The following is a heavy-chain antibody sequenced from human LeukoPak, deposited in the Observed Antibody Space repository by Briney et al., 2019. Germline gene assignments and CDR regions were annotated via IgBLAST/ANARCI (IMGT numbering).Heavy chain of an antibody. Sequence: GGSLRLSCAASGFTVSSNYMSWVRQAPGKGLEWVSVIYSGGSTYYADSVKGRFTISRDNSKNTLYLQMNSLRAEDTAVYYCARDLGVYSGSHRDYWSQGTLVTVSS. CDR3: ARDLGVYSGSHRDY. J-gene: IGHJ4*02. V-gene: IGHV3-53*01. D-gene: IGHD1-26*01. CDR1: GFTVSSNY. CDR2: IYSGGST.